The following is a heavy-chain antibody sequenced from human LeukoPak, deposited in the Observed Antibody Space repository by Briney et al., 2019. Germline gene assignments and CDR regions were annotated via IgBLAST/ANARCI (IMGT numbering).Heavy chain of an antibody. D-gene: IGHD4-17*01. J-gene: IGHJ4*02. Sequence: GASVKVPCKASGYTFTSYDINWVRQATGHGLECMGWLNPNSGNTGYAQKFQGRVTMTRNTSITTANMELSSLRSEDTAVYYCARGLGYGDYSVSDYWGQGTLVTVSS. V-gene: IGHV1-8*01. CDR1: GYTFTSYD. CDR2: LNPNSGNT. CDR3: ARGLGYGDYSVSDY.